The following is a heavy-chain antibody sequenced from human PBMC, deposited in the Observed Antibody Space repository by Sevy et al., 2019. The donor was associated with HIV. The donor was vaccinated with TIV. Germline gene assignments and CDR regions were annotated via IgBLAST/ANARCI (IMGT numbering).Heavy chain of an antibody. D-gene: IGHD2-21*01. V-gene: IGHV3-48*02. CDR2: IGTAAGVT. J-gene: IGHJ4*02. Sequence: GGSLRLSCAASGFTFNTYSLIWVRQTPGKGLEWLSFIGTAAGVTYYAASVKGRFTISRDNAKNSLYLKMNSLRDEDTAGYYCARCPGHYSIDYWGQGTLVTVSS. CDR1: GFTFNTYS. CDR3: ARCPGHYSIDY.